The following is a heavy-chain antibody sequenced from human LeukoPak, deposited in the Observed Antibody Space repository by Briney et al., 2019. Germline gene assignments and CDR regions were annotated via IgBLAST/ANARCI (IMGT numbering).Heavy chain of an antibody. Sequence: SETLSPTCTVSGGSISSYYWSWIRQPPGKGLEWIGYIYYSGSTNYNPSLKSRVTISVDTSKNQFSLKLSSVTAADTAVYYCAREYSSGYFDYWGQGTLVTVSS. V-gene: IGHV4-59*12. CDR1: GGSISSYY. J-gene: IGHJ4*02. CDR3: AREYSSGYFDY. CDR2: IYYSGST. D-gene: IGHD3-22*01.